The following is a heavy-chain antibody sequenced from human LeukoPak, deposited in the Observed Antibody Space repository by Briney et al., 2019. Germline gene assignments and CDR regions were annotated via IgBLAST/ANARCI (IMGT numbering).Heavy chain of an antibody. CDR3: ASGIYSSGWYSFDY. V-gene: IGHV4-39*01. CDR2: IYYSGST. J-gene: IGHJ4*01. CDR1: GGSISSSSYY. D-gene: IGHD6-19*01. Sequence: SETLSLTCTVSGGSISSSSYYWGWIRQPPGKGLEWIGSIYYSGSTYYNPSLKSRVTISVDTSKNQFSLKLSSVTAADTAVYYCASGIYSSGWYSFDYWGQEPWSPSPQ.